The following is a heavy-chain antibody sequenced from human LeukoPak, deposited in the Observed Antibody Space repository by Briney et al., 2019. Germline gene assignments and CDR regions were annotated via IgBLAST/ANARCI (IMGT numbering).Heavy chain of an antibody. CDR1: GFTFSRYW. CDR3: ARAFHVGGLGIAVAAFDY. Sequence: GGSLRRSCAASGFTFSRYWMSWVGQAPGKGLEWLANIKHDGGEKYYVDSVKGRFTISRDNAKNSLYLQMNSLRAEDTAVYYCARAFHVGGLGIAVAAFDYWGQGTLVTVSS. CDR2: IKHDGGEK. V-gene: IGHV3-7*01. D-gene: IGHD6-19*01. J-gene: IGHJ4*02.